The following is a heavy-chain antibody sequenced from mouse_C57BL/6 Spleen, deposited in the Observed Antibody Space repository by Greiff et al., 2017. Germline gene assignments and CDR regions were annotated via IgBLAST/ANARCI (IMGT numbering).Heavy chain of an antibody. D-gene: IGHD2-5*01. CDR2: ISDGGSYT. J-gene: IGHJ4*01. Sequence: EVKLVESGGGLVKPGGSLKLSCAASGFTFSSYAMSWVRQTPEKRLEWVATISDGGSYTYYPDNVKGRFTISRDNAKNNLYLQMSHLKSEDTAMYYCARDNYSNCVGAMDYWGQGTSVTVSS. CDR3: ARDNYSNCVGAMDY. V-gene: IGHV5-4*01. CDR1: GFTFSSYA.